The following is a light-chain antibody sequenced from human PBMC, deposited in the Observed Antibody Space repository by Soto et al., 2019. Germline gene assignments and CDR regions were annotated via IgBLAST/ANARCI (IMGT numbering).Light chain of an antibody. CDR2: DAS. J-gene: IGKJ1*01. Sequence: IVLTQSPATLSLSPGERATLSCRDSQSVSSYLAWYQQKPGQTPRLLIYDASNRATDIPARFSGSGSGTDFTLTISSLEPEDFAVYYCQQRSNWPVTFGQGTRVEIK. V-gene: IGKV3-11*01. CDR1: QSVSSY. CDR3: QQRSNWPVT.